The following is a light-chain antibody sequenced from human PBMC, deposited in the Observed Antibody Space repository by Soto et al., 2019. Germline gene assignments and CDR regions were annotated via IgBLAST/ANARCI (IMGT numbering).Light chain of an antibody. CDR3: QQCGSSSWT. CDR2: GAS. J-gene: IGKJ1*01. V-gene: IGKV3-20*01. Sequence: EIVLTQSPGTLSLSPGERATLSCRASQSVSSNYLAWYQQKPGQAPRLLIYGASRRATGIPDRFSGSGSGTDFTLTISRLEPEDFAVYYCQQCGSSSWTFGHGTKVEIK. CDR1: QSVSSNY.